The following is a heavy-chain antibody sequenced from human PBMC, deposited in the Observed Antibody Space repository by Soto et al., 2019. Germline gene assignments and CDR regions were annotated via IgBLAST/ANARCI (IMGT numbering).Heavy chain of an antibody. CDR2: ISWDDEE. CDR1: GFSLSTSGVG. V-gene: IGHV2-5*02. D-gene: IGHD3-10*01. CDR3: ARTPASGAGGYNFDY. J-gene: IGHJ4*02. Sequence: QITLKESGPTLVKPTQTLTLTCTLSGFSLSTSGVGVGWIRQPAGKAPEWLALISWDDEERYRPSLRSRLTITRDTSKNQVVLTMTNMDPVDTATYYCARTPASGAGGYNFDYWGQGTLVTVSS.